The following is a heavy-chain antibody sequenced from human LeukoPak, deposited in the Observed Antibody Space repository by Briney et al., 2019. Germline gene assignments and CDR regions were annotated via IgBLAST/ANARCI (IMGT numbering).Heavy chain of an antibody. CDR1: GGTFSSYA. J-gene: IGHJ6*03. CDR2: IIPIFGTA. V-gene: IGHV1-69*13. Sequence: ASVKVSCKASGGTFSSYAISWVRQAPGQGLEWMGGIIPIFGTANYAQKFQGRVTITADESTSTAYMELSSLRPEDTAVYYCAVDFWSGYGPYYYYYMDVWGKGTTVTVSS. CDR3: AVDFWSGYGPYYYYYMDV. D-gene: IGHD3-3*01.